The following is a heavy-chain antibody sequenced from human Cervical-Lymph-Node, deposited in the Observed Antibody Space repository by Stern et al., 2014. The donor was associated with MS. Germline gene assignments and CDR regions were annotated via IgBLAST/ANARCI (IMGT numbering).Heavy chain of an antibody. D-gene: IGHD6-13*01. Sequence: QLVESGGGLVQPGRSLRLSCAASGFTFDDYAMHWVRQAPGKGLEWVSGISWNSGNIGYADSVKGRFTISRDNAKNSLYLNMNSLRPEDTALYYCARPMSSRWSFYHYFGMDVWGQGTTVSVSS. CDR3: ARPMSSRWSFYHYFGMDV. J-gene: IGHJ6*02. CDR1: GFTFDDYA. CDR2: ISWNSGNI. V-gene: IGHV3-9*01.